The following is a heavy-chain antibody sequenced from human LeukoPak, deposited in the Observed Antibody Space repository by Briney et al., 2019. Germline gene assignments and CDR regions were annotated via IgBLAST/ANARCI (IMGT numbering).Heavy chain of an antibody. CDR2: ISGSGGGST. D-gene: IGHD4-23*01. J-gene: IGHJ4*02. CDR1: GFTFSSYG. CDR3: AKDRGLAVVTPGRSDY. Sequence: GGSLRLSCVASGFTFSSYGMSWVRQAPGKGLEWVSGISGSGGGSTYYADSVKGRFTISRDNSKNTLYLQMNSLRAEDTAVYYCAKDRGLAVVTPGRSDYWGQGTLVTVSS. V-gene: IGHV3-23*01.